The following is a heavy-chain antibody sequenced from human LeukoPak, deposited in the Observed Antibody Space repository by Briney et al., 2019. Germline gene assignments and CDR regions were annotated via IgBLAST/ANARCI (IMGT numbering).Heavy chain of an antibody. D-gene: IGHD3-10*01. Sequence: SETLSLTCTVSVGSISSSSYCWGWIRQPPGKGLEWIGSIYYSGSTYYNPSLKSRVTISVDTSKKQSSLKLSSVTAADTAVYYCPRYEVGSGSYLGWFDPWGQGTLVTVSS. V-gene: IGHV4-39*01. J-gene: IGHJ5*02. CDR2: IYYSGST. CDR1: VGSISSSSYC. CDR3: PRYEVGSGSYLGWFDP.